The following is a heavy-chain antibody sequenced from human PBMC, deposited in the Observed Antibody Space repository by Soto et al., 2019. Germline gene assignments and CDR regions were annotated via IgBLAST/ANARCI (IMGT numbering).Heavy chain of an antibody. J-gene: IGHJ4*02. CDR1: GGSISSYY. V-gene: IGHV4-59*08. CDR3: ARHNYGSGSTYFAY. Sequence: QVQLQESGPGLVKPSETLSLTCTVSGGSISSYYWSWIRQPPGKGLEWIGYIYYSGSTNYNPSLKSRVTISVDTSKNPFSLKLNSMTAADTAVYYCARHNYGSGSTYFAYWGQGTLVTVSS. D-gene: IGHD3-10*01. CDR2: IYYSGST.